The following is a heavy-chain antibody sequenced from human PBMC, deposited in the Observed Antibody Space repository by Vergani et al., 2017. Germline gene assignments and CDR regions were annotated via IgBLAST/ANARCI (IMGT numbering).Heavy chain of an antibody. D-gene: IGHD3-9*01. Sequence: QVQLVQSGAEVGKPGASVKISCKASGYTFTAYYIHWVRQAPEQGLEWVGVISPDGFSTFYAQKFQGRVTITRDTSTSTVYVEVTSLRSDDTGVYYCAREPPLTGFVDYWGQGTIVTVSS. J-gene: IGHJ4*02. CDR2: ISPDGFST. CDR3: AREPPLTGFVDY. CDR1: GYTFTAYY. V-gene: IGHV1-46*03.